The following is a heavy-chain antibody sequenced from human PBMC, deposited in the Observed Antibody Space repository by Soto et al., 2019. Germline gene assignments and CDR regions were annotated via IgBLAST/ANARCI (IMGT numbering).Heavy chain of an antibody. J-gene: IGHJ6*03. V-gene: IGHV4-34*01. CDR2: INHSGTT. D-gene: IGHD3-3*01. Sequence: QVQLQQWGAGLLKPSETLSLTCAVYGGSFSGHYWSWIRQPPGKGLEWIGKINHSGTTNYNPSLKSRVTISVDTSKNQLSLKLTSVTAADTAVYYCARDRITVFGSYYYYMDVWGKGTTVTVSS. CDR1: GGSFSGHY. CDR3: ARDRITVFGSYYYYMDV.